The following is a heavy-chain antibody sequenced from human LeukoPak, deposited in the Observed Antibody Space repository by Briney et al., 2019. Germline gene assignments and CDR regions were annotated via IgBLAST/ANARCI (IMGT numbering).Heavy chain of an antibody. D-gene: IGHD6-13*01. V-gene: IGHV3-30*18. CDR2: ISYDGSNK. J-gene: IGHJ4*02. CDR3: AKDSMYSSSWFDY. CDR1: GFTFSSYG. Sequence: GGSLRLSCAASGFTFSSYGMHWVRQAPGKGLEWVAVISYDGSNKYYADSVKGRFTISRDNSKNTLYPQMNSLRAEDTAVYYCAKDSMYSSSWFDYWGQGTLVTVSS.